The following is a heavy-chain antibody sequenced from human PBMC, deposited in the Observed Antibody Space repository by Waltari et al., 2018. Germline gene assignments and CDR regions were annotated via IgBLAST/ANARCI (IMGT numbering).Heavy chain of an antibody. Sequence: QVQLQQWGAGLLKPSETLSLTCAVYGGSFSGYYWSWIRQPPGKGLEWIGEINHSGRTNYNPSLKSPVTISVDTSKNQFSLKLSSVTAADTAVYYCARGGVLDWFDPWGQGTLVTVSS. D-gene: IGHD3-3*02. V-gene: IGHV4-34*01. J-gene: IGHJ5*02. CDR2: INHSGRT. CDR1: GGSFSGYY. CDR3: ARGGVLDWFDP.